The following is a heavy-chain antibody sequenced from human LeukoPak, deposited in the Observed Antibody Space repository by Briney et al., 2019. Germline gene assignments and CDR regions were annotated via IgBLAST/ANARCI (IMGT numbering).Heavy chain of an antibody. CDR2: ISYDGSNK. CDR1: GFTFSSYG. J-gene: IGHJ4*02. V-gene: IGHV3-30*18. D-gene: IGHD5-12*01. Sequence: GGALRLSCAASGFTFSSYGMHWVRQAPGKGPEWVAVISYDGSNKYYADSVKGRFTISRDNSKNTLYLQMNSLRAEDTAVYYCAKDQFYSGYDLPDYWGQGTLVTVSS. CDR3: AKDQFYSGYDLPDY.